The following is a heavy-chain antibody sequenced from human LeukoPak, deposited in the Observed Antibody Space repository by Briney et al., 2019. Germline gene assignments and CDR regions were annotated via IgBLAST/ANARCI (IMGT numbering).Heavy chain of an antibody. CDR1: GYTFTSYG. CDR3: ARAGRKAGAFDI. CDR2: ISAYNGNT. Sequence: ASVKVSCKASGYTFTSYGISWVRQAPGQGLEWMGWISAYNGNTNYAQKLQGRVTITRNTSISTAYMELSSLRSEDTAVYYCARAGRKAGAFDIWGQGTMVTVSS. J-gene: IGHJ3*02. V-gene: IGHV1-18*01. D-gene: IGHD1-14*01.